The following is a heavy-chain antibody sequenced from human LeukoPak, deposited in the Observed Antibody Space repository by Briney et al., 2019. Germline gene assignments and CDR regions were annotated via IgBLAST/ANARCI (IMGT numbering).Heavy chain of an antibody. D-gene: IGHD5-18*01. CDR1: GVSPPRYP. J-gene: IGHJ6*03. CDR2: ILLIGGA. Sequence: LETLSPTSPVSGVSPPRYPLSWIREPPRQGLEWIGFILLIGGAKYNPSLKSRVTISVDTSKNQFSLKLSSVTAADTAVYYCARGEGYSSGWNYYYYYMDVWGKGTTVTVSS. CDR3: ARGEGYSSGWNYYYYYMDV. V-gene: IGHV4-59*01.